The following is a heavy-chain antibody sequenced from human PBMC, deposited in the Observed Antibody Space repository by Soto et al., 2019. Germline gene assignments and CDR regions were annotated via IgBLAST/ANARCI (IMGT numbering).Heavy chain of an antibody. Sequence: SHTLSLTCSISGDSVSSNTASWNWIRQSPSRGLEWLGRTYFRSKWYNDYAVSVKSRIIISPDTSNNQFSLQLNSVTPEDTAVYCCAKGDNLGPKTGYDFDLWGQGIMVTVSA. CDR3: AKGDNLGPKTGYDFDL. CDR1: GDSVSSNTAS. CDR2: TYFRSKWYN. V-gene: IGHV6-1*01. D-gene: IGHD5-12*01. J-gene: IGHJ4*02.